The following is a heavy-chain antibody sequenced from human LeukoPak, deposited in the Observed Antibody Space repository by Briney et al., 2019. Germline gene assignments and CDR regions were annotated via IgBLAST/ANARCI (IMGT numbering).Heavy chain of an antibody. CDR1: GFTFTTYS. J-gene: IGHJ4*02. CDR2: ISSGSSAI. V-gene: IGHV3-21*01. Sequence: PGGSLRLSCEASGFTFTTYSMTWVRQAPGKGLEWVSIISSGSSAIFSADALKGRFTISRDDAKNTVYLQMGSLRAEDMAVYYCARARRDCSGGSCYSYYFDFWGQGTLVTVSS. CDR3: ARARRDCSGGSCYSYYFDF. D-gene: IGHD2-15*01.